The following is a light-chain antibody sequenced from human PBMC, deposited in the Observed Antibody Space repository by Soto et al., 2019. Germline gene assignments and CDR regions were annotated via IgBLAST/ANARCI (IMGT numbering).Light chain of an antibody. V-gene: IGKV1-39*01. Sequence: DIQMTQSPSSLSASVGDRVTITYRASQSISTYLNWYQQKPGKVPNLLIFAASSLLSGVPSRFSGSGSGTEFTLTISRLDAGACATCYCHLSFIDPWTFGQGTKVDIK. J-gene: IGKJ1*01. CDR2: AAS. CDR1: QSISTY. CDR3: HLSFIDPWT.